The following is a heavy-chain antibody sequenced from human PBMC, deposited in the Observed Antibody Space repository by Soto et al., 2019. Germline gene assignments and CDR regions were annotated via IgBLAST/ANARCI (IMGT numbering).Heavy chain of an antibody. Sequence: QVQLQQWGAGLLKPSETLSLTCAVYGGSFSNYYWSWIRQPPGKGLEWIGEINRSGGTNHNPSLKSRVTISVDTSKNQFSLKLSSVTAADTAVYYCARGRDYWGQGTLVTVSS. CDR3: ARGRDY. CDR2: INRSGGT. V-gene: IGHV4-34*01. J-gene: IGHJ4*02. CDR1: GGSFSNYY.